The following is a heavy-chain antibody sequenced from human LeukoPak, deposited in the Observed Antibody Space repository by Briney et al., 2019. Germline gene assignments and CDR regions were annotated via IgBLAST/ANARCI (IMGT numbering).Heavy chain of an antibody. CDR1: EFTFSSYG. CDR2: ISNDGRSI. D-gene: IGHD2-15*01. CDR3: AKEACSGSCHSDYFDY. Sequence: GGSLRLSCAASEFTFSSYGMHWVRQAPAKGLEWVAVISNDGRSIYYADSVKGRFTISRDNSKNTLYLQVNSLRAEDTAVYSCAKEACSGSCHSDYFDYWGLGTLVTVSS. V-gene: IGHV3-30*18. J-gene: IGHJ4*02.